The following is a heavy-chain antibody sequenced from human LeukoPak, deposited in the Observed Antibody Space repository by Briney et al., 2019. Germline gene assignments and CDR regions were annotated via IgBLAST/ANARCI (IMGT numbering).Heavy chain of an antibody. Sequence: ASVKVSCKASGYTFSDYVINWVRQAPGQRLEWMGWINAGNGNTKYSEGFQGRVTITRDTSASTAYMELSSLTSEDMAVYYCARGCSGGSCYYFDYWGQGTLVTVSS. CDR1: GYTFSDYV. D-gene: IGHD2-15*01. J-gene: IGHJ4*02. CDR3: ARGCSGGSCYYFDY. V-gene: IGHV1-3*03. CDR2: INAGNGNT.